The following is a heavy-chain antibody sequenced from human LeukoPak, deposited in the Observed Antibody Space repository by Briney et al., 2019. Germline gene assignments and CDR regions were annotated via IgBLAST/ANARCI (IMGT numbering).Heavy chain of an antibody. D-gene: IGHD5-18*01. Sequence: SETLSLTCAVYGGSFSGYYWSWIRQPPGKGLEWIGEINHSGSTNYNPSLKSRVTISVDTSRNQFSLKLSSVTAADTAVYYCARGRPSGYGYGYLYYWGQGTLVTVSS. J-gene: IGHJ4*02. CDR3: ARGRPSGYGYGYLYY. CDR2: INHSGST. CDR1: GGSFSGYY. V-gene: IGHV4-34*01.